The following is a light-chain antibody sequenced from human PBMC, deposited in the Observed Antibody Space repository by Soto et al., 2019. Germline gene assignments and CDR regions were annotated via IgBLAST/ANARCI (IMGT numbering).Light chain of an antibody. Sequence: DIQMTQSPSSLSASIGDRVTITCRASQNIRSYLNWYQQKPGKAPKLLIHAASSLQSGVPSRFSGSGSRTDFTLTISSLQPEDFAAYYCQLRDSNWEFGQGTKVDI. CDR2: AAS. CDR3: QLRDSNWE. J-gene: IGKJ1*01. CDR1: QNIRSY. V-gene: IGKV1-39*01.